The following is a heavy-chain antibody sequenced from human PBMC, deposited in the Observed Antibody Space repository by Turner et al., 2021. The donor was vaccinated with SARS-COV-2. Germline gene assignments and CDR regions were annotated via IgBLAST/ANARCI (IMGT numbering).Heavy chain of an antibody. V-gene: IGHV3-15*01. CDR2: IKSNTDGGTT. Sequence: EVQLVESGGGLVKPGGSLRLSCEASGFTFSNAWMNWVRQAPGKGLEWVGRIKSNTDGGTTDYAAPVKVKFTISRDDSKNTLYLQMNSLKTEDTAVYYCTTNRMTGNYYYYYGMDVWGQGTTVTVSS. J-gene: IGHJ6*02. CDR3: TTNRMTGNYYYYYGMDV. CDR1: GFTFSNAW.